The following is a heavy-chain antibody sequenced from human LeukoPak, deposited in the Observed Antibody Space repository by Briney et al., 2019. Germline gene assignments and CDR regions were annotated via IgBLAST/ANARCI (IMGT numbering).Heavy chain of an antibody. Sequence: GGSLRLSCAASGFPFTSYAMNWVRQAPGKGLEWDSCISSSSSYIYYADSVKGRFTTSRDNAKNSLYLQMNSLRAEDTAVYYCARDLRSSGYYAFDYWGQGTLVTVSS. V-gene: IGHV3-21*01. CDR3: ARDLRSSGYYAFDY. CDR2: ISSSSSYI. D-gene: IGHD3-22*01. CDR1: GFPFTSYA. J-gene: IGHJ4*02.